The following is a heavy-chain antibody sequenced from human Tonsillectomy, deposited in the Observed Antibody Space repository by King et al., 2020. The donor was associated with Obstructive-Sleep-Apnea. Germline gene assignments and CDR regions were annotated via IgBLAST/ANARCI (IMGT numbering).Heavy chain of an antibody. J-gene: IGHJ1*01. CDR3: ARDVVVPAAMRGYFQH. Sequence: QLVQSGAEVKKPGSSVKVSCKASGGTFSSYAISWVRQAPGQGLDWMGGIIPIFGTANYAQKFQGRVTITADESTSTAYMELSSLRSEDTAVYHCARDVVVPAAMRGYFQHWGQGTLVTVSS. CDR1: GGTFSSYA. D-gene: IGHD2-2*01. V-gene: IGHV1-69*01. CDR2: IIPIFGTA.